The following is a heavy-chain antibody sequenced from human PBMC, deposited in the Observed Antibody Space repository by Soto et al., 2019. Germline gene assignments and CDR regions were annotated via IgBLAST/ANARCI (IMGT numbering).Heavy chain of an antibody. CDR1: GFTFSSYA. J-gene: IGHJ5*02. V-gene: IGHV3-23*01. Sequence: GGSLRLSCAASGFTFSSYAMSRVRQAPGKGLEWASAISGSGGSTYYADYVKGRFTISRDNSKDTLYLQMNSLRAEDTAVYYCAKDTGIAVAYNWFDPWGQGTLVTVSS. CDR3: AKDTGIAVAYNWFDP. D-gene: IGHD6-19*01. CDR2: ISGSGGST.